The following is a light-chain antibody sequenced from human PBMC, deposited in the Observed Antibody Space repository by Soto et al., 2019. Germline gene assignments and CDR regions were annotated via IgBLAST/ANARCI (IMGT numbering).Light chain of an antibody. V-gene: IGLV2-14*01. CDR1: SSDVGGYNY. J-gene: IGLJ3*02. Sequence: QSALTQPASVSGSRGQSITISCTGTSSDVGGYNYVSWYQQRPGKAPKLMIYDVNNRPSGVSNRFSASKSGNTASLTISGLQAEDEADYYCSSYSSTTTLVFGGGTKLPVL. CDR3: SSYSSTTTLV. CDR2: DVN.